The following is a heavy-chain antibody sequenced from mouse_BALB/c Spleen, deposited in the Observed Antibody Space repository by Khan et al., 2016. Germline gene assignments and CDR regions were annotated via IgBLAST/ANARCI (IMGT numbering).Heavy chain of an antibody. D-gene: IGHD1-1*01. CDR3: ARPDYGSSRGLAY. CDR2: INTYTGEP. CDR1: GYTFTNYG. J-gene: IGHJ3*01. V-gene: IGHV9-3-1*01. Sequence: QIQLVQSGPELKKPGETVRISCKASGYTFTNYGMNWVKQAPGKGLKWMGWINTYTGEPTYADDFKGRFAFSLETSASTAYLQINNLKNEDTATYFCARPDYGSSRGLAYWGPGTLVTVSA.